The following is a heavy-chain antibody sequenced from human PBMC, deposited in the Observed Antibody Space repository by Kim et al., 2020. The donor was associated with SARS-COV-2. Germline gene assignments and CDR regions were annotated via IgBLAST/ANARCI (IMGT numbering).Heavy chain of an antibody. CDR2: IYYSGST. D-gene: IGHD2-21*02. V-gene: IGHV4-59*01. J-gene: IGHJ2*01. CDR1: GGSISSYY. CDR3: ARAPLAYCGGDCSKYWYFDL. Sequence: SETLSLICTVSGGSISSYYWSWIRQPPGKGLEWIGYIYYSGSTNYNPSLKSRVTISVDTSKNQFSLKLSSVTAADTAVYYCARAPLAYCGGDCSKYWYFDLWGRGTLVTVSS.